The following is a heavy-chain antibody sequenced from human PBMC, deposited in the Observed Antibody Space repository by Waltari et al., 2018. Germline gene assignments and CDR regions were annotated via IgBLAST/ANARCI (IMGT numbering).Heavy chain of an antibody. J-gene: IGHJ5*01. CDR1: NASPNNHY. Sequence: QVHLQESGPGLVKPSETLSLTCTTSNASPNNHYWSWIRQPPGKRMEWIGWINQITGDTNYNPSLESRVIISSDIFKNQFSLKLTSVTAADTAIYYCAREGSLYSSTGGWIGPWGQGMLVTVSS. CDR3: AREGSLYSSTGGWIGP. D-gene: IGHD2-2*01. V-gene: IGHV4-59*11. CDR2: INQITGDT.